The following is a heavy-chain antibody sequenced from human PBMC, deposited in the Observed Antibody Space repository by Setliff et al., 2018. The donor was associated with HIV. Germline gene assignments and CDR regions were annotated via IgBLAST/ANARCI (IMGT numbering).Heavy chain of an antibody. J-gene: IGHJ3*02. CDR1: GFTFSDCS. D-gene: IGHD3-9*01. CDR2: IYEGGLT. Sequence: GGSLRLSCAASGFTFSDCSMNWVRQAPGKGLEWVSVIYEGGLTYYADSVEGRFTLSRDISKNTVYFQMNDLRPEDTAVYFCARSSRPDMGLAFDIWGQGTMVTVSS. V-gene: IGHV3-66*02. CDR3: ARSSRPDMGLAFDI.